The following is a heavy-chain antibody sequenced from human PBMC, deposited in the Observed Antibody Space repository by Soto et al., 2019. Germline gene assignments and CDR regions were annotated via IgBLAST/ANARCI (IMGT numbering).Heavy chain of an antibody. CDR3: SRGGSGYTWFNEF. CDR2: IIPVFQTA. J-gene: IGHJ4*02. V-gene: IGHV1-69*01. D-gene: IGHD3-22*01. CDR1: GGLFSSYP. Sequence: QEQLVQSGAEVKKPGSSVKVSCKASGGLFSSYPISWVRQVPGQGLEWMGGIIPVFQTAYYTQRFQGRVTIPADDSTMTADMELSSLRSEDTAIYYCSRGGSGYTWFNEFWGQGALVTVSS.